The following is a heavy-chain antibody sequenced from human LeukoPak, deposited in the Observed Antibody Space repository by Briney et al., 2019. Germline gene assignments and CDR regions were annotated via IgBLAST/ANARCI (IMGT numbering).Heavy chain of an antibody. V-gene: IGHV1-2*02. CDR1: GYTFTGYY. Sequence: ASVKVSCKASGYTFTGYYMHWVRQAPGQGLEWMGWINPNSGGTNYAQKFQGRVTMTRDTSISTAYMELSRLRSDDTAVYYCAREGPLFGVVTYYGMDVWGQGTTVTVSS. CDR3: AREGPLFGVVTYYGMDV. D-gene: IGHD3-3*01. CDR2: INPNSGGT. J-gene: IGHJ6*02.